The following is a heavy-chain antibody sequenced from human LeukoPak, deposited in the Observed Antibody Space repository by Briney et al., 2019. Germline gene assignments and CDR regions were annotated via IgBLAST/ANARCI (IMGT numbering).Heavy chain of an antibody. CDR2: IYSGGST. D-gene: IGHD6-13*01. J-gene: IGHJ3*02. V-gene: IGHV3-53*01. CDR3: AREQRSWYAFDI. CDR1: GFTVSSNY. Sequence: PGGSLRLSCAASGFTVSSNYMSWVRQAPGKGLEGVSVIYSGGSTYYADSVKGRFTISRDNSKNTLYLQMNSLRAEDTAVYYCAREQRSWYAFDIWGQGTMVTVSS.